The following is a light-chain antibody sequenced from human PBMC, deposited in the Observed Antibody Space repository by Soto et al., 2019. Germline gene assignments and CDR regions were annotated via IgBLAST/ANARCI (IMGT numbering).Light chain of an antibody. CDR3: CSYTKANTWV. J-gene: IGLJ3*02. CDR1: SSNIGAGYD. Sequence: QSVLTQPPSVSGAPGQRVTISCTGRSSNIGAGYDVHWYQQLPGTAPKLLIYGNSNRPSGVPDRFSGSKSGNTASLTISGVQLEDDSHYFCCSYTKANTWVFGGGTQLTVL. CDR2: GNS. V-gene: IGLV1-40*01.